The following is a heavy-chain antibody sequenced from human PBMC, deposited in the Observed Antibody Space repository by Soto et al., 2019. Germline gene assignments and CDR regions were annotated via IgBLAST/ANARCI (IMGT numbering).Heavy chain of an antibody. CDR1: GFTFSSHW. CDR2: INTDGGIT. D-gene: IGHD2-2*01. Sequence: EVQLVESGGDLVQPGGSLRLSCAASGFTFSSHWMHWVRRVPGKGLVWVSNINTDGGITGYADSVKGRFTISRDNAKNTLYLQMNGLRVEDTSVYYCTREAGYCSRTSCYRRAFDSWGQGTMVTVSS. V-gene: IGHV3-74*01. CDR3: TREAGYCSRTSCYRRAFDS. J-gene: IGHJ3*02.